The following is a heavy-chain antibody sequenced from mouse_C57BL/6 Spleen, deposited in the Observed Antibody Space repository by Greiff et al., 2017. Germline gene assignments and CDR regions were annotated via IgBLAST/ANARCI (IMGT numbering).Heavy chain of an antibody. V-gene: IGHV1-55*01. J-gene: IGHJ2*01. D-gene: IGHD1-1*02. CDR2: IYPGSGST. Sequence: QVQLQQPGAELVRPGTSVTLSCKASGYTFTSYWITWVKQRPGQGLEWIGDIYPGSGSTNYNEKFKSKATLTVDTSSSTAYMQLSSLTSEDSAVYYCARRVAHYFDYWGQGTTLTVSS. CDR1: GYTFTSYW. CDR3: ARRVAHYFDY.